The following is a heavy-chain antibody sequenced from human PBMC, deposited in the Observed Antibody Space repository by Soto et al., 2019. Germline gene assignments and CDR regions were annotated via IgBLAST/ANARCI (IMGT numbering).Heavy chain of an antibody. V-gene: IGHV4-34*01. J-gene: IGHJ4*02. CDR1: GGTFSGYF. Sequence: SETLSLTCAVYGGTFSGYFWTWVRQPPGKGLEWIGEIEHNGNNNINPALKSRVTMSVDTPKIQISLTLTSVTAADTAVYFCARDFRYFPYWGQGTLVTVSS. CDR3: ARDFRYFPY. CDR2: IEHNGNN. D-gene: IGHD2-21*01.